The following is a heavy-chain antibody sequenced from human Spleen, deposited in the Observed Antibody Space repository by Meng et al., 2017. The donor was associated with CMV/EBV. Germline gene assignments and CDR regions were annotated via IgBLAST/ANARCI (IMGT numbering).Heavy chain of an antibody. CDR1: GGSFSGYY. V-gene: IGHV4-34*09. CDR3: AIRVIAAAGRWFDP. Sequence: QVQLKKSGPGLVKPSQTLSLTCAVYGGSFSGYYWSWIRQPPGKGLEWIGEINHSGSTNYNPSLKSRVTISVDTSKNQFSLKLSSVTAADTAVYYCAIRVIAAAGRWFDPWGQGTLVTVSS. J-gene: IGHJ5*02. D-gene: IGHD6-13*01. CDR2: INHSGST.